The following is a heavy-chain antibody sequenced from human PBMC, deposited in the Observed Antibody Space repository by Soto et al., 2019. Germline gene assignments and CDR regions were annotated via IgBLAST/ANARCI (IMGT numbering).Heavy chain of an antibody. J-gene: IGHJ4*02. CDR1: GFTFSSYG. CDR2: IWYDGSNK. V-gene: IGHV3-33*01. Sequence: QVQLVESGGGVVQPGRSLRLSCAASGFTFSSYGMHWVRQAPGKGLEWVAVIWYDGSNKYYADSVKGRFTISRDNSKTKMYLQMNGLRGEDTAVYYCARWGIAAGDYWGQGTLVTVSS. D-gene: IGHD6-13*01. CDR3: ARWGIAAGDY.